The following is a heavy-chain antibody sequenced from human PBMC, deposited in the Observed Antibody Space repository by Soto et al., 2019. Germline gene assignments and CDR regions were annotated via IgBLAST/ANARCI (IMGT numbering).Heavy chain of an antibody. D-gene: IGHD3-16*01. Sequence: GASVKVSCKASGYTFTSYYMHWVRQAPGQGLEWMGWISAYNGNTNYAQKLQGRVTMTTDTSTSTAYMELRSLRSDDTAVYYCARGEMAPYHAFDIWGQGTMVTVSS. V-gene: IGHV1-18*04. CDR1: GYTFTSYY. CDR3: ARGEMAPYHAFDI. J-gene: IGHJ3*02. CDR2: ISAYNGNT.